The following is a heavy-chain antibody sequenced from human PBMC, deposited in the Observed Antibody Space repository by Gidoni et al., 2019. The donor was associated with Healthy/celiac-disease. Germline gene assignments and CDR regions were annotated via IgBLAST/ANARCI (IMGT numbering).Heavy chain of an antibody. CDR3: ASRYYDILTGYSTYYYYYGMDV. J-gene: IGHJ6*02. V-gene: IGHV4-4*02. Sequence: QVQLQESGPGLVKPSGTLSLTCAVSGGSISSSNWWRWVRQPPGKGLEWIGEIYHRGSTNYNPSLKSRVTISVDKSKNQFSLKLSSVTAADTAVYYCASRYYDILTGYSTYYYYYGMDVWGQGTTVTVSS. D-gene: IGHD3-9*01. CDR1: GGSISSSNW. CDR2: IYHRGST.